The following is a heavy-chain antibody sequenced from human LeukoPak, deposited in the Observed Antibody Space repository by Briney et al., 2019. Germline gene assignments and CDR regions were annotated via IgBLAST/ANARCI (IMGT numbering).Heavy chain of an antibody. D-gene: IGHD3-16*02. CDR3: ARGFYDYVWGSYRFNYFDY. CDR1: GYSISSGYY. CDR2: IYHSGST. J-gene: IGHJ4*02. V-gene: IGHV4-38-2*01. Sequence: SETLSLTCAVSGYSISSGYYWGWIRQPPGKGLEGSGSIYHSGSTYYNPSLKSRVTISVDPSKNQFSLKLSSVTAADTAVYYCARGFYDYVWGSYRFNYFDYWGQGTLVTVSS.